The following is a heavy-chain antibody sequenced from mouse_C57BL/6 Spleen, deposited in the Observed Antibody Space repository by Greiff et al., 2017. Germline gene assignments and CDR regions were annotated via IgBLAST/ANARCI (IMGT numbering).Heavy chain of an antibody. V-gene: IGHV1-82*01. J-gene: IGHJ3*01. D-gene: IGHD2-1*01. CDR3: APYGNYDPWFAY. CDR1: GYAFSSSW. CDR2: IYPGDGDT. Sequence: VKLMESGPELVKPGASVKISCKASGYAFSSSWMNWVKQRPGKGLEWIGRIYPGDGDTNYNGKFKGKATLTADKSSSTAYMQLSSLTSEDSAVYFCAPYGNYDPWFAYWGQGTLVTVSA.